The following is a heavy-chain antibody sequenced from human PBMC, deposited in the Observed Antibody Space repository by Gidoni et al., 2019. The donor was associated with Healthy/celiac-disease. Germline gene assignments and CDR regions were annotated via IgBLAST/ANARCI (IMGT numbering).Heavy chain of an antibody. J-gene: IGHJ4*02. CDR3: TREGKLRFLEWLSLLYFDY. D-gene: IGHD3-3*01. CDR2: IRSKAYGGTT. Sequence: EVQLVASGGGLVKPGRSLRLSCTASGFTFGDYAMSGFRQAPGKGLEWVGFIRSKAYGGTTEYAASVKGRFTISRDDSKSIAYLQMNSLKTEDTAVYYCTREGKLRFLEWLSLLYFDYWGQGTLVTVSS. CDR1: GFTFGDYA. V-gene: IGHV3-49*05.